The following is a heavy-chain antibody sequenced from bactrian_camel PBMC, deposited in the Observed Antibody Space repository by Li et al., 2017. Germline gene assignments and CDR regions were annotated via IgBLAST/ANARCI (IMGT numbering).Heavy chain of an antibody. CDR3: AADVGSMSGNCQPNY. CDR2: ISRLTGAT. D-gene: IGHD6*01. CDR1: GNSYTYKQYC. Sequence: VQLVESGGGAVQAGGSLRLSCVASGNSYTYKQYCMGWFRQAPGKEREGIAGISRLTGATYYRDTVKGRFTISRDDAKNTMYLQMNNLQPEDTAMYYCAADVGSMSGNCQPNYWGQGTQVTVS. J-gene: IGHJ4*01. V-gene: IGHV3S66*01.